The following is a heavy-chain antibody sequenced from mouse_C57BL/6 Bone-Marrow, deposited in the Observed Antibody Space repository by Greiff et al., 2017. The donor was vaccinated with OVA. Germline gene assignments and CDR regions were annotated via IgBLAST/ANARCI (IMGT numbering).Heavy chain of an antibody. Sequence: DVKLVESGGGLVQPGGSLKLSCAASGFTFSDYYMYWVRQTPEKRLEWVAYISNGGGSTYYPDTVKGRFTISRDNAKNTLYLQMSRLKSEDTAMYYCARHPTYWGQGTLVTVSA. J-gene: IGHJ3*01. CDR3: ARHPTY. V-gene: IGHV5-12*01. CDR1: GFTFSDYY. CDR2: ISNGGGST.